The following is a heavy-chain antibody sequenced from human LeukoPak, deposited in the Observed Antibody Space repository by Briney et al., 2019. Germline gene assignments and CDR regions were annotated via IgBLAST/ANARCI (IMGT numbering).Heavy chain of an antibody. CDR1: GGSISSSSYY. D-gene: IGHD2-15*01. CDR2: IYYSGST. Sequence: SETLSLTCTVSGGSISSSSYYWGWIRQPPGKGLEWIGSIYYSGSTYYNPSLKSRVTISVDTSKNQFSLKLSSVTAADTAVYYCARLVVAYWGGGDYWGQGTLVTVSS. J-gene: IGHJ4*02. CDR3: ARLVVAYWGGGDY. V-gene: IGHV4-39*01.